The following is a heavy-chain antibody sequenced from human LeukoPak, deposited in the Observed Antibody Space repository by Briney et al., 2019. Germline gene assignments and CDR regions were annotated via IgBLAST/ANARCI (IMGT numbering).Heavy chain of an antibody. V-gene: IGHV4-59*01. Sequence: SETLSLTCTVSGXSISSYYWSWIRQPPGKGLECIGYIYYSGSTNCNPSVKSRVAMSVDTSKKQFSLKLSSLTAADTAVYYCARGGTAVIAPYAFDIWGQGTMVTVSS. J-gene: IGHJ3*02. D-gene: IGHD4-23*01. CDR2: IYYSGST. CDR1: GXSISSYY. CDR3: ARGGTAVIAPYAFDI.